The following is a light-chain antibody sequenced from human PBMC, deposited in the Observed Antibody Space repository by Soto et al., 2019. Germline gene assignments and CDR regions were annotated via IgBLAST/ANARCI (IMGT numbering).Light chain of an antibody. J-gene: IGLJ2*01. CDR1: SSDVGGYNY. Sequence: QSALTQPRSVSGSPGQSVTISCTGTSSDVGGYNYVSWYQQDPGKAPKLMIYDVSKRPSGVPDRFSGSKSGNTASLTISGLQAEDEADYYCCSYAGSYSVVFGGGTKLTVL. CDR3: CSYAGSYSVV. V-gene: IGLV2-11*01. CDR2: DVS.